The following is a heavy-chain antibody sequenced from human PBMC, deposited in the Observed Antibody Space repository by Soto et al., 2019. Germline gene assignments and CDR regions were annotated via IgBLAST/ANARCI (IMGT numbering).Heavy chain of an antibody. CDR1: GFTFSSYS. D-gene: IGHD3-10*01. J-gene: IGHJ6*02. CDR3: ARDMAYYYCMDV. V-gene: IGHV3-21*01. Sequence: EVQLVESGGGLVKPGGSLRLSCAASGFTFSSYSMNWVRQAPGKGLEWVSSISSSSSYIYYADSVKVRFTISRDNAKNSLYLQMNSLRAEDTAVYYCARDMAYYYCMDVWGQGTTVTVSS. CDR2: ISSSSSYI.